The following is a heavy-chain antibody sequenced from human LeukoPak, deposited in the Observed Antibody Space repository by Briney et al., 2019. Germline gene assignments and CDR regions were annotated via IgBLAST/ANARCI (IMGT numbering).Heavy chain of an antibody. CDR1: IDSFSNYH. V-gene: IGHV4-34*01. J-gene: IGHJ5*02. CDR2: INESGGT. CDR3: ARGQGATVPQVGKNWFDP. Sequence: SETLSLTCAVYIDSFSNYHWNWIRQTPAKGMEWIGEINESGGTNISPSLRSRVILSVDTSKNQFSLKLISVTVADTAIYYCARGQGATVPQVGKNWFDPWGQGTRVTVSS. D-gene: IGHD1-26*01.